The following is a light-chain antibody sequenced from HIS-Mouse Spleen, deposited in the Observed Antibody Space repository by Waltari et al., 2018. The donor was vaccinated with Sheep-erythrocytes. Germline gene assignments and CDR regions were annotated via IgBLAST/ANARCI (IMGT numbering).Light chain of an antibody. Sequence: QSALTQPRSVSGSPGQSVTISCTGTSSDVGGYNYVSWYQQHPGKAPKLMIYDVSKRPEGVPDRVSGSKSGNTDSLTISGLQAEDEADYYCCSYAGSYNHVFATGTKVTVL. CDR1: SSDVGGYNY. CDR2: DVS. J-gene: IGLJ1*01. CDR3: CSYAGSYNHV. V-gene: IGLV2-11*01.